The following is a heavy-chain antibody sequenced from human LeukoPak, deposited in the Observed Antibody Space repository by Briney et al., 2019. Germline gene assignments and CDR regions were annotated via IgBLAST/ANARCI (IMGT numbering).Heavy chain of an antibody. Sequence: PSETLSLTCTVSGGSISGSSYYWGWIRQPPGKGLEWIGYIYHSGSTNYNPSLQSRVTISVDTSKNQFSLNLNSVTAADTAVYYCARIEDYGGNSVNYWGQGTLVTVSS. CDR2: IYHSGST. CDR1: GGSISGSSYY. D-gene: IGHD4-23*01. CDR3: ARIEDYGGNSVNY. J-gene: IGHJ4*02. V-gene: IGHV4-61*05.